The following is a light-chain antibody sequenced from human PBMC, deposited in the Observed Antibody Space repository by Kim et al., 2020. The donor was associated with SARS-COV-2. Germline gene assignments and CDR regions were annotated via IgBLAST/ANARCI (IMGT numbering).Light chain of an antibody. J-gene: IGKJ1*01. V-gene: IGKV1-NL1*01. CDR2: AAS. CDR3: NQYSGTLGT. Sequence: DIQMTQSPSSLSASVGDAVTITCRASQDISNSLAWYQQKPGNAPRLLLYAASTLHSGVPSRFSGSGSGSDYTLTINSLQPEDFATYYCNQYSGTLGTFGQGTKVDIK. CDR1: QDISNS.